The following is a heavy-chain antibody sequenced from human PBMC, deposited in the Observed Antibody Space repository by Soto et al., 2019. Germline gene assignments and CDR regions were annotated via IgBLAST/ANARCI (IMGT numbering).Heavy chain of an antibody. CDR1: GYIFAGYW. V-gene: IGHV5-10-1*01. CDR2: IDPSDSQT. D-gene: IGHD3-22*01. J-gene: IGHJ4*02. Sequence: PGESLKISCNGSGYIFAGYWITWGRQKPGKGLEWMGRIDPSDSQTYYSPSFRGHVTISADKSISTAYLQWSSLKASDTAMYYCARLEAHDYYDSSGYYYVYWGQGTLVTVSS. CDR3: ARLEAHDYYDSSGYYYVY.